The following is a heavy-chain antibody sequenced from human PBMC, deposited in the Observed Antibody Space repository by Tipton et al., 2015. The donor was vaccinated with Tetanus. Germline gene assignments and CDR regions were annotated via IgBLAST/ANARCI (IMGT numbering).Heavy chain of an antibody. CDR3: ARAGPQATFGVKYGMDV. CDR2: INPDSGGT. V-gene: IGHV1-2*02. J-gene: IGHJ6*02. Sequence: QSGAEVRKPGASVKVSCKAAGYTFTGNYLQWVRQAPGQGLEWMGGINPDSGGTNSAQKFQGRVTMTRDTSISTAYMELSRLRSDDTAVYYCARAGPQATFGVKYGMDVWGQGTTVTVSS. D-gene: IGHD3-3*01. CDR1: GYTFTGNY.